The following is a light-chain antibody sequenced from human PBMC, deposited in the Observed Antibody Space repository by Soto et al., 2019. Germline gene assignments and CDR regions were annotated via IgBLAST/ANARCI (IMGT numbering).Light chain of an antibody. CDR3: SSYTGGSTV. CDR2: EVN. CDR1: SSDIGAYDY. J-gene: IGLJ1*01. V-gene: IGLV2-14*01. Sequence: QSALTQPASLSGSPGQSITISCTGTSSDIGAYDYVSWFQQHPGKAPKLMISEVNNRPSGVSNRFSGSKSGNTAYLTISGLQVEDEAEYYCSSYTGGSTVFGTGTKLTVL.